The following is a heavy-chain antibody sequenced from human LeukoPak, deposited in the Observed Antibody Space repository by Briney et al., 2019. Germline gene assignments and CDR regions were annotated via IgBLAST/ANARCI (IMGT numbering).Heavy chain of an antibody. V-gene: IGHV4-4*09. J-gene: IGHJ3*02. Sequence: SETLSLTCSVSGTSITPYSWSWIRQPPGRGLEWIGYFYTSGNTHQNPSLKSRVTMSIDASKNQFSLRLSSMTAAGMAVYYCARHRAEMATITDDTFDMWGQGTMVTVSS. CDR1: GTSITPYS. D-gene: IGHD5-24*01. CDR3: ARHRAEMATITDDTFDM. CDR2: FYTSGNT.